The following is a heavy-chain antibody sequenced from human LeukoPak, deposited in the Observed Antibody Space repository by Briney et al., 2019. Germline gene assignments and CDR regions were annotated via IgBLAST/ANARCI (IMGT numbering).Heavy chain of an antibody. V-gene: IGHV3-23*01. CDR2: ISGSGGST. Sequence: GGSLRLSCAASGFTFSSYAMSWVRQAPGKGLEWVSAISGSGGSTYYADSVKGRFTISRDNSKNTLYLQMSSLRAEDTAVYYCAKGIVVVPAAIPAEYFQHWGQGTLVTVSS. CDR1: GFTFSSYA. J-gene: IGHJ1*01. D-gene: IGHD2-2*02. CDR3: AKGIVVVPAAIPAEYFQH.